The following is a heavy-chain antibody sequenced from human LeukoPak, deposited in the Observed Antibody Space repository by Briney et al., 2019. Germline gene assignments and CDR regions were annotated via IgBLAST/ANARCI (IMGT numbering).Heavy chain of an antibody. CDR3: GKEGVYLCGSGYPTLDCFDI. D-gene: IGHD3-3*01. V-gene: IGHV3-21*01. CDR2: ISSSSSYI. J-gene: IGHJ3*02. Sequence: PGGSLRLSCAASGFTFSSYSMNWVRQAPGKGLEWVSYISSSSSYIYYADSVKGRFTISRDNAKNSLYLQMNSLRAEDTAVYYCGKEGVYLCGSGYPTLDCFDIWGQGRMVTVSS. CDR1: GFTFSSYS.